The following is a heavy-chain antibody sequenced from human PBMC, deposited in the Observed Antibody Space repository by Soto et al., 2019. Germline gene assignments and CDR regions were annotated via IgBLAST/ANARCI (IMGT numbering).Heavy chain of an antibody. V-gene: IGHV4-30-2*01. J-gene: IGHJ4*02. CDR1: GGSINSGGYS. CDR3: AAGGGLPRYY. D-gene: IGHD5-12*01. CDR2: IYHSGST. Sequence: SETLSLTCTVSGGSINSGGYSWSWIRQPPGKGLEWIGYIYHSGSTYYNPSLKSRVTISVDRSKNQFSLKLSSVTAADTAVYYCAAGGGLPRYYWGQGTLVTVSS.